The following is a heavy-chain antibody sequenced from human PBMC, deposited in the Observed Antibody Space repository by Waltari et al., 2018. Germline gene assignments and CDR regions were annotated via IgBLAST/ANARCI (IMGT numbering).Heavy chain of an antibody. CDR1: GFTFSSYA. Sequence: QVQLVESGGGGVQPGRSLRLSCAASGFTFSSYAMHWVRQAPGKGLEGVAGISYDGSNKYYADSVKGRFTISRDNSKNTLYLQMNSLRAEDTAVYYCARSKLHGSNWFDPWGQGTLVTVSS. V-gene: IGHV3-30-3*01. J-gene: IGHJ5*02. CDR2: ISYDGSNK. CDR3: ARSKLHGSNWFDP.